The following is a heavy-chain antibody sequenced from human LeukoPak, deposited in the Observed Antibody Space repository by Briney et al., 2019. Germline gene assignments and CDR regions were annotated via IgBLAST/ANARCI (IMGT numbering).Heavy chain of an antibody. CDR2: ISSSSSYI. Sequence: GGSLRLSCAASGFTFSSYSMNWVRQAPGKGLEWVSSISSSSSYIYYADSVKGRFTISRDNAKNSLYLQMNSLRAEDTAVYYCARSIAVAGYDSFDYWGQGTLVTVSS. V-gene: IGHV3-21*01. CDR3: ARSIAVAGYDSFDY. CDR1: GFTFSSYS. D-gene: IGHD6-19*01. J-gene: IGHJ4*02.